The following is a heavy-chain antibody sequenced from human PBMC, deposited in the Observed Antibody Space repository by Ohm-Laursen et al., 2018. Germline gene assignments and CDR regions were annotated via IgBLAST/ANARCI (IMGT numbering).Heavy chain of an antibody. Sequence: TLSLTCTVSGGSLSDYYWSWIRQPPGQGLQWIGYIYYRGNTKYNPSLKSQVTISIATSKSHFSLKLSSVTAADTAVYYCARLSYDFWSGSNYWYFDLWGRGTLVTVSS. CDR3: ARLSYDFWSGSNYWYFDL. J-gene: IGHJ2*01. V-gene: IGHV4-59*08. CDR1: GGSLSDYY. D-gene: IGHD3-3*01. CDR2: IYYRGNT.